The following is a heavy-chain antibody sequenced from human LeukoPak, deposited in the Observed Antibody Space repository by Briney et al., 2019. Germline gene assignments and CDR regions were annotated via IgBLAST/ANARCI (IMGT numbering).Heavy chain of an antibody. CDR2: IYYSGST. Sequence: PSETLSLTCTVSGGSISSSSYYWGWIRQPPGKGLEWIGSIYYSGSTYYNPSLKSRVTISVDTSENQFSLKLSSVTAADTAVYYCARQVSSEMAFGYWGQGTLVTVSS. V-gene: IGHV4-39*01. J-gene: IGHJ4*02. CDR3: ARQVSSEMAFGY. CDR1: GGSISSSSYY. D-gene: IGHD5-24*01.